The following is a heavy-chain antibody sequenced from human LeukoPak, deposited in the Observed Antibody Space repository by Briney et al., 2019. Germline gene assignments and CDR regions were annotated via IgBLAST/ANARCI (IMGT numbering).Heavy chain of an antibody. CDR3: ATDDWESSLSI. J-gene: IGHJ3*02. CDR2: INTESHSI. D-gene: IGHD2-2*01. CDR1: GFTFTSYN. V-gene: IGHV3-48*04. Sequence: PGGSLRLSCAASGFTFTSYNMNWFRQAPGQGLEWLSYINTESHSIFYADSVKGRFTISRDNAKDSLFLQMKNVRADDTAVYYCATDDWESSLSIWGQGTMVTVS.